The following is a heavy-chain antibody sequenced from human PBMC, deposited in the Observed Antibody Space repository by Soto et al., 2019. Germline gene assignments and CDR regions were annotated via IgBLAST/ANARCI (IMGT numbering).Heavy chain of an antibody. CDR3: AREVPVAPAAKVMAVGMDV. CDR2: IYYSGST. J-gene: IGHJ6*02. CDR1: GGSISSGGYY. V-gene: IGHV4-31*03. D-gene: IGHD2-2*01. Sequence: TLSLTCTVSGGSISSGGYYWSWIRQHPGKGLEWIGYIYYSGSTYYNPSLKSRVTISVDTSKNQFSLKLSSVTAADTAVYYCAREVPVAPAAKVMAVGMDVWGQGTTVTVSS.